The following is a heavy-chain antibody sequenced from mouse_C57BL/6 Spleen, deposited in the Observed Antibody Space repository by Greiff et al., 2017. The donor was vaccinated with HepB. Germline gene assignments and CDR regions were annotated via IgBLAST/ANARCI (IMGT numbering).Heavy chain of an antibody. CDR2: ISDGGSYT. V-gene: IGHV5-4*01. Sequence: EVQRVESGGGLVKPGGSLKLSCAASGFTFSSYAMSWVRQTPEKRLEWVATISDGGSYTYYPDNVKGRFTISRDNAKNNLYLQMSHLKSEDTAMYYCARGGVWFAYWGQGTLVTVSA. CDR3: ARGGVWFAY. CDR1: GFTFSSYA. J-gene: IGHJ3*01.